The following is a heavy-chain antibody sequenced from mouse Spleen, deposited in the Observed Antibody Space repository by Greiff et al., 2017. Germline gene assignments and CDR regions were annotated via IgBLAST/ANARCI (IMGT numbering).Heavy chain of an antibody. CDR3: ARDMGYDGTYWYFDV. Sequence: EVKLMESGGGLVQPGGSLRLSCATSGFTFTDYYMSWVRQPPGKALEWLGFIRNKANGYTTEYSASVKGRFTISRDNSQSILYLQMNTLRAEDSATYYCARDMGYDGTYWYFDVWGAGTTVTVSS. CDR2: IRNKANGYTT. D-gene: IGHD2-14*01. V-gene: IGHV7-3*02. J-gene: IGHJ1*01. CDR1: GFTFTDYY.